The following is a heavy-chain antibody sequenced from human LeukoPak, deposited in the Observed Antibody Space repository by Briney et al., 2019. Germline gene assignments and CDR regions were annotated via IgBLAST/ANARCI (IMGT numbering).Heavy chain of an antibody. D-gene: IGHD4-17*01. V-gene: IGHV3-21*01. CDR1: GFTFSSYS. J-gene: IGHJ4*02. Sequence: PGGSLRLSCAASGFTFSSYSMNWVRQAPGKGLEWVSSISSSSYIYYADSVKGRFTISRDNAKNSLYLQMNSLRAEDTAVYYCARDLAAYGDYAYWGQGTLVTVSS. CDR3: ARDLAAYGDYAY. CDR2: ISSSSYI.